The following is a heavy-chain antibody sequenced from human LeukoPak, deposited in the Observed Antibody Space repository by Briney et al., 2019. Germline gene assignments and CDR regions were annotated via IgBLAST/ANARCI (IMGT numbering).Heavy chain of an antibody. D-gene: IGHD7-27*01. CDR2: INPNSGGT. CDR3: ARRLTGVDY. CDR1: GYTFTGYG. V-gene: IGHV1-2*02. Sequence: GASVKLSCKASGYTFTGYGISWVRQAPGQGLEWMGWINPNSGGTNYAQKFQGRVTMTRDTSISTVYMELNSLRSDDTAVYYCARRLTGVDYWGQGTQVTVSS. J-gene: IGHJ4*02.